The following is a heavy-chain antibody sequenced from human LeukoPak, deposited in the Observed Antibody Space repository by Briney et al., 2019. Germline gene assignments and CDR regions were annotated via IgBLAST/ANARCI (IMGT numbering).Heavy chain of an antibody. D-gene: IGHD5-18*01. J-gene: IGHJ4*02. V-gene: IGHV3-74*01. CDR3: ARVPRGYSYEYYFDY. CDR1: GFTFSGYW. CDR2: INTDGGNT. Sequence: PGGSLRLSCAASGFTFSGYWMHWVRQAPGKGLVWVSRINTDGGNTNYADSVKGRFTISRDNAKDTLYLQMNSLRAEDTAVYYCARVPRGYSYEYYFDYWGQGTLVTVSS.